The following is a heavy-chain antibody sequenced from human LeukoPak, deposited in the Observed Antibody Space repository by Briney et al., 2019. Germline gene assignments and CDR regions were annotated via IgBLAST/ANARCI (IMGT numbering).Heavy chain of an antibody. CDR1: GYTFTSHD. Sequence: GASVKVSCKASGYTFTSHDINWVRQPTGQGLEWVGWMSPVSGNTDSAQKFQGRVTMTRDISISTAYLELSGLTSEDTAVYYCARGPIEGFGKPWGQGTLVTVSS. D-gene: IGHD3-10*01. CDR2: MSPVSGNT. J-gene: IGHJ4*02. V-gene: IGHV1-8*01. CDR3: ARGPIEGFGKP.